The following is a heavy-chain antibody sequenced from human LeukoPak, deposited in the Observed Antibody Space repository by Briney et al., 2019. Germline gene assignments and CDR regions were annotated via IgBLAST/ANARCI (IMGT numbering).Heavy chain of an antibody. D-gene: IGHD3-22*01. V-gene: IGHV4-4*07. Sequence: SSETLSLTCTVSGGSLSTYFWTWIRQPAGKGLEWIGRIYASGGTTHTPSLKSRVTMSVDTSKSQFSLKLSSVTAADTAVYYCAGAVYDTSGYYIDYWGQGTLVTVSS. J-gene: IGHJ4*02. CDR2: IYASGGT. CDR3: AGAVYDTSGYYIDY. CDR1: GGSLSTYF.